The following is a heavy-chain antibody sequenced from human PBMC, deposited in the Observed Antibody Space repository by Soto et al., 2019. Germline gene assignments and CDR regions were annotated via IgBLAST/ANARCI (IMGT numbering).Heavy chain of an antibody. J-gene: IGHJ4*02. CDR1: GGSISSGGYY. D-gene: IGHD6-13*01. CDR3: ARTSSSWPNTPNDY. Sequence: QVQLQESGPGLVKPSQTLSLTCTVSGGSISSGGYYWSWIRQHPGKGLEWIGYIYYSGSTYCNPSLKSRVTISVDTSKNQFSLKLSSVTAADTAVYDCARTSSSWPNTPNDYWGQGTLVTVSS. CDR2: IYYSGST. V-gene: IGHV4-31*03.